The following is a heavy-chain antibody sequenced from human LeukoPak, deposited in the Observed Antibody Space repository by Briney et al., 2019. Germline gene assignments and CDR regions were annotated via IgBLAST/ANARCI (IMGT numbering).Heavy chain of an antibody. J-gene: IGHJ4*02. CDR1: GFTFSSYG. CDR2: IWYDGSNK. V-gene: IGHV3-33*01. CDR3: ARDRTDYYDSSGYILDY. D-gene: IGHD3-22*01. Sequence: GGSLRLSCAASGFTFSSYGMHWVRQAPGKGPEWVAVIWYDGSNKYYADSVKGRFTISRDNSKNTLYLQMNSLRAEDTAVYYCARDRTDYYDSSGYILDYWGQGTLVTVSS.